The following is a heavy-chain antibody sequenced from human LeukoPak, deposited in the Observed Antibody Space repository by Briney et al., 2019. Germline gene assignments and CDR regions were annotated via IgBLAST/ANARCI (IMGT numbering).Heavy chain of an antibody. D-gene: IGHD5-18*01. CDR1: GFTFSSYW. Sequence: PGGSLRLSCAASGFTFSSYWMSWVRQAPGKGLEWVANIKQDGSEKYYVDSVKGRFTISRDNSKNTLYLQMNSLRAEDTAVYYCAKALNSYGYRFYYYYMDVWGKGTTVTVSS. V-gene: IGHV3-7*03. CDR3: AKALNSYGYRFYYYYMDV. J-gene: IGHJ6*03. CDR2: IKQDGSEK.